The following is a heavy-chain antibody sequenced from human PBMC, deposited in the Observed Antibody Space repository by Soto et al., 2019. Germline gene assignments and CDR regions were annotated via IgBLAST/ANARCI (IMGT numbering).Heavy chain of an antibody. J-gene: IGHJ4*02. Sequence: QVQLQESGPGLVKPSETLSLTCTVSGGSISSYYWSWIRQPPGKGLEWIGYIYYSGSTNYNPSLKSRVTISVDTSKNQFSLKLSSVTAADTAVYYCASSIMDRPFGSGYYFDYWGQGTLVTVSS. CDR3: ASSIMDRPFGSGYYFDY. CDR1: GGSISSYY. CDR2: IYYSGST. D-gene: IGHD6-6*01. V-gene: IGHV4-59*01.